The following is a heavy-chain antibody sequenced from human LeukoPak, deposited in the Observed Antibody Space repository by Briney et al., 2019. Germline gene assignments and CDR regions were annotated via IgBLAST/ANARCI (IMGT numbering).Heavy chain of an antibody. CDR3: ARDRRGFGELLLAFDY. CDR1: GFTFSSYA. V-gene: IGHV3-30-3*01. Sequence: PGGSLRLSCAASGFTFSSYAMHWVRQAPGKGLEWVAVISYDGSNKYYADSVKGRFTISRDNSKNTLYLQMNSLRAEDTAVYYCARDRRGFGELLLAFDYWGQGTLVTVSS. CDR2: ISYDGSNK. J-gene: IGHJ4*02. D-gene: IGHD3-10*01.